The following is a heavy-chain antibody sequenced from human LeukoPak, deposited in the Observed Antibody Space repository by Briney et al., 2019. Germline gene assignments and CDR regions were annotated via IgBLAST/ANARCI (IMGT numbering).Heavy chain of an antibody. J-gene: IGHJ4*02. Sequence: PSETLPLTCAVSGGSISSYYWSWIRQPPGKGLEWVGYIYYSGNTNHNPSLKSRVTISVDMSKNQFSLKLTSVTAADTAVYYCARRTGYYDGFDYWGQGTLVTVSS. D-gene: IGHD3/OR15-3a*01. CDR2: IYYSGNT. CDR3: ARRTGYYDGFDY. V-gene: IGHV4-59*01. CDR1: GGSISSYY.